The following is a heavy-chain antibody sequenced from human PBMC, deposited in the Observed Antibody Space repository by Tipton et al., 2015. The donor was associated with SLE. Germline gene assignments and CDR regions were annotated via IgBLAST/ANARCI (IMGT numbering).Heavy chain of an antibody. CDR2: IYTSGST. Sequence: TLSLTCTVSGGSISSGSYYWSWIRQPAGKGLEWIGRIYTSGSTNYNPSLKSRVTISVDTSKNQFSLKLSSVTAADTAVYYCARSGEYSSGYPDAFDIWGQGTMVTVSS. J-gene: IGHJ3*02. V-gene: IGHV4-61*02. CDR3: ARSGEYSSGYPDAFDI. CDR1: GGSISSGSYY. D-gene: IGHD3-22*01.